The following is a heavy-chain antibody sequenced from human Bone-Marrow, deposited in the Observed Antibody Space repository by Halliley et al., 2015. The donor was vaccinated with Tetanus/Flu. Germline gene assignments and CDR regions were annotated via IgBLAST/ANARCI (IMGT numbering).Heavy chain of an antibody. CDR3: ARGGVNWDPFTY. Sequence: QLVQSGAEVKKPGESLKISRKASGYSFTAYWLGWVRHMPGEGLEWMGIVFPVDSDTRYSPSFEGHITISADKSITTAFLQWNSLKASDTAIYYCARGGVNWDPFTYWGQGTLVTVSS. V-gene: IGHV5-51*01. J-gene: IGHJ4*02. D-gene: IGHD1-1*01. CDR1: GYSFTAYW. CDR2: VFPVDSDT.